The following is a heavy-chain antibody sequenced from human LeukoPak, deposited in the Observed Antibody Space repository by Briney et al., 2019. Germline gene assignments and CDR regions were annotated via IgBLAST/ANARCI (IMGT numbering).Heavy chain of an antibody. CDR1: GFTFSGYW. Sequence: GGSLRLSCAASGFTFSGYWMHWVRQAPGKGLVWVSRINTDGSSTRYADSVKGRFTISRDNAKNTLYLQMNSLRAEDTAVYYCAKDGPHNYYGSGASDYWGQGTLVTVSS. CDR2: INTDGSST. J-gene: IGHJ4*02. CDR3: AKDGPHNYYGSGASDY. D-gene: IGHD3-10*01. V-gene: IGHV3-74*01.